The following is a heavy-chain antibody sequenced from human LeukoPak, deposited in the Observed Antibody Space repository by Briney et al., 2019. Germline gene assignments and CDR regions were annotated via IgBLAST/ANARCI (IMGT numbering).Heavy chain of an antibody. D-gene: IGHD3-9*01. CDR3: AKWGDYDVLTGYYDPDY. Sequence: RASLRLTCAASGFTFSNYAMSWVRQAPGKGLEWVSAITGSGGGTYYADSVKGRFTISRDNSKNTLYLQMNSLRADDTAVYYCAKWGDYDVLTGYYDPDYWGQGTLVTVSS. CDR2: ITGSGGGT. CDR1: GFTFSNYA. V-gene: IGHV3-23*01. J-gene: IGHJ4*02.